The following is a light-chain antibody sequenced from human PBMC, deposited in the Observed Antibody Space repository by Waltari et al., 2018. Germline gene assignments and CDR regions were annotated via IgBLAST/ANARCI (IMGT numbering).Light chain of an antibody. J-gene: IGLJ1*01. Sequence: QSALTQPASVSGSPGQSITISCTGTSSDVGHYDYVSWFQQHPGNAPKLMIYDVHNPPSGVSHRFSGSKSGNTASLTISGLQAEDEADYYCYSFTTSSTRVFGTGTKVTVL. CDR1: SSDVGHYDY. CDR3: YSFTTSSTRV. V-gene: IGLV2-14*03. CDR2: DVH.